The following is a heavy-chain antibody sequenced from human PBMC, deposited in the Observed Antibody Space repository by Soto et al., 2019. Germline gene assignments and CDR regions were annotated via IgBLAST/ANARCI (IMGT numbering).Heavy chain of an antibody. J-gene: IGHJ6*02. D-gene: IGHD2-2*01. CDR2: ISSSSSYI. CDR3: ARDSVVVPVSGVGMDV. CDR1: GFTFSSYS. Sequence: EVQLVESGGGLVKPGGSLRPSCAASGFTFSSYSMNWVRQAPGKGLEWVSSISSSSSYIYYADSVKGRFTISRDNAKNSLYLQMNSLRAEDTAVYYCARDSVVVPVSGVGMDVWGQGTTVTVSS. V-gene: IGHV3-21*01.